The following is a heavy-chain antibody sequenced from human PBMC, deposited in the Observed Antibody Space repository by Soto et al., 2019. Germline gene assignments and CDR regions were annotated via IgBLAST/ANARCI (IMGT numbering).Heavy chain of an antibody. Sequence: GSLKISCKDSGYNFLTSWIGWVRQLPGKGLEWMGIIRRGGANTNYSPSVQGQFTISADNSNTTVYLQWSSLRASDTAIYYCAQQYDTSLLTPFCFDSWGQGTLVTVSS. CDR3: AQQYDTSLLTPFCFDS. V-gene: IGHV5-51*01. CDR2: IRRGGANT. D-gene: IGHD3-16*02. CDR1: GYNFLTSW. J-gene: IGHJ4*02.